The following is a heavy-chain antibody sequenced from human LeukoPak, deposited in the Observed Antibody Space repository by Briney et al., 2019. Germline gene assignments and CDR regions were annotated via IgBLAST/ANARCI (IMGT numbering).Heavy chain of an antibody. V-gene: IGHV3-23*01. CDR3: AKVGAGPGSYTHFDY. J-gene: IGHJ4*02. CDR1: QSTFNSYV. Sequence: GGSLRLSCAASQSTFNSYVMTWVRQAPGKGLEWVSGISGSGGSTYYADSVKGRFTISRDNSKNTVYLQMNSLRAEDTAVYYCAKVGAGPGSYTHFDYWGQGTLVTVSP. D-gene: IGHD3-10*01. CDR2: ISGSGGST.